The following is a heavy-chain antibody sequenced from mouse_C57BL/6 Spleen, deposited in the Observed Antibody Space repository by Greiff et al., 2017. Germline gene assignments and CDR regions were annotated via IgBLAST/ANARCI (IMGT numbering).Heavy chain of an antibody. J-gene: IGHJ4*01. V-gene: IGHV1-80*01. Sequence: VQLQQSGAELVKPGASVKISCKASGYAFSSYWMNWVKQRPGKGLEWIGQIYPGDGDTNYNGKFKGKATLTADKSSSTAYMQLSSLYSEDSAVYFCAREGYYGSSYLYAMDYWGQGTSVTVSS. CDR2: IYPGDGDT. D-gene: IGHD1-1*01. CDR3: AREGYYGSSYLYAMDY. CDR1: GYAFSSYW.